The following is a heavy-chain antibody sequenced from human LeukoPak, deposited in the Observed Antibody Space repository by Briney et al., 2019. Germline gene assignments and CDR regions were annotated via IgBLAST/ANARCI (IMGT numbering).Heavy chain of an antibody. CDR3: ASVRRGITGTTLAFDI. CDR2: IYYSGST. Sequence: PSEALSLTCTVSGGSISSGSYYWGWIRQPPGRGLEWIGSIYYSGSTYYNPSLKSRVTISVGTSKNQFSLKLSSVTAADTAVYYCASVRRGITGTTLAFDIWGQGTMVTVSS. J-gene: IGHJ3*02. CDR1: GGSISSGSYY. V-gene: IGHV4-39*07. D-gene: IGHD1-20*01.